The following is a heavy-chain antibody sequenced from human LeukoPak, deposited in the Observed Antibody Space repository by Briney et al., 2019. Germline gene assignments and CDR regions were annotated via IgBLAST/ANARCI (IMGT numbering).Heavy chain of an antibody. J-gene: IGHJ5*02. V-gene: IGHV4-31*03. D-gene: IGHD3-22*01. CDR3: ARGRPYYYDSSGLNWFDP. Sequence: PSETLSLTCTVSGGSISSGGYYWSWIRQHPGKGLEWIGYIYYSGSTYYNPSLKSRVTISVDTSKNQFSLKLSSVTAADTAVYYCARGRPYYYDSSGLNWFDPWGQGTLVTVSS. CDR1: GGSISSGGYY. CDR2: IYYSGST.